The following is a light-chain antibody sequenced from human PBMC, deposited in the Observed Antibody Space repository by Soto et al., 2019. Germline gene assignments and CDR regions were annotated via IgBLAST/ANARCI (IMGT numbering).Light chain of an antibody. CDR2: GNN. Sequence: QSVLTQPPSASGTPGQRVTISCSGSGSSIGTNTVNWYRQLPGTAPKLLIYGNNQRPSGVPDRFSGSKSGTSASLAINGLQSEDEADYYCSAWDGSSNNVLFGGGTKVTVL. V-gene: IGLV1-44*01. CDR3: SAWDGSSNNVL. CDR1: GSSIGTNT. J-gene: IGLJ2*01.